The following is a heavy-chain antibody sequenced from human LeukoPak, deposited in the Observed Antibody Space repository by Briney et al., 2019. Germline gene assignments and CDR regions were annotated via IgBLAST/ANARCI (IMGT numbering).Heavy chain of an antibody. V-gene: IGHV1-3*01. CDR3: ARQGGGPYSGSPLDY. CDR1: GYTFSTYA. Sequence: ASVKVSCKASGYTFSTYAIHWVRQAPGQRPEWMGWINAGNANTKYLEKFQGRITITRDTSASTGYMELSCLKSEDTAVYYCARQGGGPYSGSPLDYWGQGTLVTVSS. CDR2: INAGNANT. J-gene: IGHJ4*02. D-gene: IGHD1-26*01.